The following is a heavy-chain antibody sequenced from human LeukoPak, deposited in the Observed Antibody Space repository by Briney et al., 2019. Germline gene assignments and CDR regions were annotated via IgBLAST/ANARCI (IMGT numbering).Heavy chain of an antibody. V-gene: IGHV3-7*01. CDR2: IKQDGSEK. CDR3: ARAWGSSGAHFDY. CDR1: GFTFSSYW. D-gene: IGHD3-22*01. J-gene: IGHJ4*02. Sequence: GGSLRLSCAASGFTFSSYWMSWVRQVPGKGLEWVANIKQDGSEKYYVDSVKGRFTISRDNAKNSLYLQMNSLRVEDTAVYYCARAWGSSGAHFDYWGQGTLVTVSS.